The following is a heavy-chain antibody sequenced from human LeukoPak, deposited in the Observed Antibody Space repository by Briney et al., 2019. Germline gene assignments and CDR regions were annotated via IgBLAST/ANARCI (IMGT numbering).Heavy chain of an antibody. CDR3: TRGTYCSGGSRYSSGFEY. CDR1: GFTFTTYS. J-gene: IGHJ4*02. CDR2: ISSTSTYI. D-gene: IGHD2-15*01. V-gene: IGHV3-21*06. Sequence: GGSLRLSCAASGFTFTTYSMNWVRQAPGKGLEWVSSISSTSTYISYTDSVKGRFTISRDNAQNSLYLQMNSLRAEDTAVYYCTRGTYCSGGSRYSSGFEYWGQGTLVTVSS.